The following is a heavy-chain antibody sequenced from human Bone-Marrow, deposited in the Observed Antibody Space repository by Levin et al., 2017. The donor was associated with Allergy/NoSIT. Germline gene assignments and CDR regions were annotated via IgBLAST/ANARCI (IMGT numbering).Heavy chain of an antibody. Sequence: ASVKVSCKASGYTFTSYAMNWVRQAPGQGLEWMGWINTNTGNPTYAQGFTGRFVFSLDTSVSTAYLQISSLKAEDTAVYYCARVSPEAYCGGDCSTNWFDPWGQGTLVTVSS. CDR3: ARVSPEAYCGGDCSTNWFDP. CDR2: INTNTGNP. V-gene: IGHV7-4-1*02. J-gene: IGHJ5*02. CDR1: GYTFTSYA. D-gene: IGHD2-21*01.